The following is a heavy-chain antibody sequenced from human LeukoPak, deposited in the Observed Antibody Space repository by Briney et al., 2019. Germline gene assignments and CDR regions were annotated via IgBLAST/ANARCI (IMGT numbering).Heavy chain of an antibody. J-gene: IGHJ5*02. V-gene: IGHV1-69*13. CDR3: ASSPYCSSTSCYTRWFDP. CDR1: GGTFSSYA. Sequence: ASVKGSCKASGGTFSSYAISWVRQAPGQGLKWMGGIIPIFGTANYAQKFQGRVTITADESTSTAYMELSSLRSEDTAVYYCASSPYCSSTSCYTRWFDPWGQGTLVTVSS. D-gene: IGHD2-2*02. CDR2: IIPIFGTA.